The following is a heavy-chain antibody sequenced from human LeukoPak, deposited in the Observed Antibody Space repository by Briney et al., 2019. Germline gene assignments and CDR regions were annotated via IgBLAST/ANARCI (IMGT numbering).Heavy chain of an antibody. CDR1: GGTFSTYA. CDR2: IIPILDIA. D-gene: IGHD4-17*01. CDR3: ARDFGYGDYNGADY. J-gene: IGHJ4*02. V-gene: IGHV1-69*04. Sequence: GASVKVSCKASGGTFSTYAISWVRQAPGQGLEWMGRIIPILDIANSAQKFQGRLTITADKSTSTAYMELSSLRSEDTAVYYCARDFGYGDYNGADYWGQGTLVTVSS.